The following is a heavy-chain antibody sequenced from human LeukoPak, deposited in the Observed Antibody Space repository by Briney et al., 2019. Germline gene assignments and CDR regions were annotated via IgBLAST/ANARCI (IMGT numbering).Heavy chain of an antibody. CDR2: ISYDGSNK. D-gene: IGHD3-22*01. CDR1: GFTFSSYA. CDR3: ARSYYDSSGPNIDY. V-gene: IGHV3-30-3*01. Sequence: GGSLRLSCAASGFTFSSYAMHWVSQAPGKGLVWVAVISYDGSNKYYADSVKGRFTISRDNSKNTLYLQMNSLRAEDTAVYYCARSYYDSSGPNIDYWGQGTLVTVSS. J-gene: IGHJ4*02.